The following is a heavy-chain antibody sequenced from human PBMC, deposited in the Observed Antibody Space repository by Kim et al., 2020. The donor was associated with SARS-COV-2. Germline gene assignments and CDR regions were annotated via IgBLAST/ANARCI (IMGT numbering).Heavy chain of an antibody. D-gene: IGHD3-3*01. J-gene: IGHJ6*02. CDR1: GFTVSSNY. Sequence: GGSLRLSCAASGFTVSSNYMSWVRQAPGKGLEWVSVIYSGGSTYYADSVKGRFTISRDNSKNTLYLQMNSLRAEDTAVYYCARVEGFWSGKWYGDYGMDVWGQGTTVTVSS. CDR2: IYSGGST. CDR3: ARVEGFWSGKWYGDYGMDV. V-gene: IGHV3-53*01.